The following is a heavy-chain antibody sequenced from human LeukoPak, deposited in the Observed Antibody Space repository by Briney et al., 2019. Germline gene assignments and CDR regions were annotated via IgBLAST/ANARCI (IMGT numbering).Heavy chain of an antibody. D-gene: IGHD1-26*01. CDR3: ARDYKWDLPRVFDP. CDR1: GFTFSSYS. Sequence: GGSLRLSCAASGFTFSSYSMNWVRQAPGKGLEWVSSISSSSSYIYYADSVKGRFTISRDNAKNSLYLQMNSLRAEDTAVYYCARDYKWDLPRVFDPWGQGTLVTVSS. CDR2: ISSSSSYI. J-gene: IGHJ5*02. V-gene: IGHV3-21*01.